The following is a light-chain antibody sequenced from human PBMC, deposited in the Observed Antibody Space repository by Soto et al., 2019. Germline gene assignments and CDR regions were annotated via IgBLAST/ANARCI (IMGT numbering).Light chain of an antibody. CDR2: AAS. CDR1: QGISTE. Sequence: AIQMTQSPSSLSASVGDRVTITCRASQGISTELAWYQQKAGKAPQLLIYAASSLQSGVPSRFSGSGSGTEFTLTISSLQPEDFATYYCLQDYNYPRTFGQGTKLEIK. V-gene: IGKV1-6*01. J-gene: IGKJ2*01. CDR3: LQDYNYPRT.